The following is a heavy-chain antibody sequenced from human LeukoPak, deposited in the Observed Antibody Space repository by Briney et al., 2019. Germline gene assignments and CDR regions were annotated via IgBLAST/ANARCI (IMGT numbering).Heavy chain of an antibody. D-gene: IGHD6-13*01. V-gene: IGHV3-21*01. Sequence: AGGSLRLSCAASGFTFSSYSMNWVRQAPGKGLEWVSSISSSSSYIYYADSVKGRFTISRDNAKNSLYLQMNSLRAEDTAVYYCARDEGYSTQRLGVYYMDVWGKGTTVTISS. J-gene: IGHJ6*03. CDR1: GFTFSSYS. CDR3: ARDEGYSTQRLGVYYMDV. CDR2: ISSSSSYI.